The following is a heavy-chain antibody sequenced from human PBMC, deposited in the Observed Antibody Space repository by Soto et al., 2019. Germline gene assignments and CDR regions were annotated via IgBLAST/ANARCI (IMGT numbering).Heavy chain of an antibody. CDR1: GGSFSGYY. CDR3: ARGPATYYYDSSGHPVYFDY. Sequence: SETLSLTCAVYGGSFSGYYWSWIRQPPGKGLEWIGEINHSGSTNYNPSLKSRVTISVDTSKNQFSLKLSSVTAADTAVYYCARGPATYYYDSSGHPVYFDYWGQGTLVTVS. D-gene: IGHD3-22*01. J-gene: IGHJ4*02. V-gene: IGHV4-34*01. CDR2: INHSGST.